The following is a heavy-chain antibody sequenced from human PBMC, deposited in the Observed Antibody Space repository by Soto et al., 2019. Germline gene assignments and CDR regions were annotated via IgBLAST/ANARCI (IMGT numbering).Heavy chain of an antibody. V-gene: IGHV2-5*02. CDR3: AHRRVAVEAFDI. J-gene: IGHJ3*02. Sequence: QITLKESGPTLVKPTQTLTLTCTFSGFSLSTSGVGVGWIRQPPGKALEWLALIYWDDDKRYSPSLKSRLTITKDTSKNQVVLTMTLMDPVDTATYYCAHRRVAVEAFDIWGQGTMVTVSS. D-gene: IGHD6-19*01. CDR2: IYWDDDK. CDR1: GFSLSTSGVG.